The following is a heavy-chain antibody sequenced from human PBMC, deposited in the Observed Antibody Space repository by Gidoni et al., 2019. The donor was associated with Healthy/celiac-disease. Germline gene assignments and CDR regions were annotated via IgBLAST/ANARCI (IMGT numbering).Heavy chain of an antibody. V-gene: IGHV3-23*04. CDR2: ISGSVGST. CDR1: GFTFSGYA. D-gene: IGHD3-22*01. Sequence: EVQLVESGGGLVQPGGSLRLSCAASGFTFSGYAMSWVRQAPGKGREWVSAISGSVGSTYYADSVKGRFTSSRDNSKNTLYLQMNSLRAEDTAVYYCAKAPDYDTAFDYWGQGTLVTVSS. J-gene: IGHJ4*02. CDR3: AKAPDYDTAFDY.